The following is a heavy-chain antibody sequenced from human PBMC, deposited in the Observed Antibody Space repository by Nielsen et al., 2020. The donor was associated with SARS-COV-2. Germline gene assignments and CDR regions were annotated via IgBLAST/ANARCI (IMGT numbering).Heavy chain of an antibody. CDR2: INHSGST. CDR1: GGSFSGYY. Sequence: SETLSLTCAVYGGSFSGYYWSWIRQPPGKGLEWIGEINHSGSTNYNPSLKSRVTISVDTSKNQFSLNLGSVTAADTAVYYCARTTVTTAFDYWGQGTLVPSPQ. D-gene: IGHD4-17*01. CDR3: ARTTVTTAFDY. J-gene: IGHJ4*02. V-gene: IGHV4-34*01.